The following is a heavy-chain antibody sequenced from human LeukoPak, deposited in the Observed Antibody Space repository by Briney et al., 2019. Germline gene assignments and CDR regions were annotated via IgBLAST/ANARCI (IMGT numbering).Heavy chain of an antibody. J-gene: IGHJ4*02. CDR2: ITNSGDST. V-gene: IGHV3-23*01. CDR1: GFTFSRYA. CDR3: AKGSAASRPYYFDH. Sequence: PSGGSLRLSCAASGFTFSRYAMSWVRQAPGKGLEWVSAITNSGDSTYYADSVKGRFTISRDNSKNTLYLQMNSLRLEDTAVYYCAKGSAASRPYYFDHWGQGTLVTVSS. D-gene: IGHD6-25*01.